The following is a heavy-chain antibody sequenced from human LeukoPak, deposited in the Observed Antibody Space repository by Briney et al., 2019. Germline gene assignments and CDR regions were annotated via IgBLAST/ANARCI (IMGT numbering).Heavy chain of an antibody. J-gene: IGHJ5*02. CDR2: INPNSGGT. CDR3: ARTINHCSSTSCSDP. D-gene: IGHD2-2*01. CDR1: GYTFTGYY. V-gene: IGHV1-2*06. Sequence: GASVKVSCKASGYTFTGYYMHWVQQAPGQGLEWMGRINPNSGGTNYAQKFQGRVTMTRDTSISTAYMELSRLRSDDTAVYYCARTINHCSSTSCSDPWGQGTLVTVSS.